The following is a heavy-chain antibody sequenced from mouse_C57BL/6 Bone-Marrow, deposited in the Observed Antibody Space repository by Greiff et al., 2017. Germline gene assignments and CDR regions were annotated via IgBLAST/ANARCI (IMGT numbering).Heavy chain of an antibody. CDR3: ARRTTGYAMDY. V-gene: IGHV5-17*01. J-gene: IGHJ4*01. D-gene: IGHD1-1*01. CDR1: GFTFSDYG. Sequence: EVKLVESGGGLVKPGGSLKLSCAASGFTFSDYGMHWVRQAPEKGLEWVAYISSGSSTIYYADKVKGRFTISRDNAKNNLFLQMASLRSEDTAMYYCARRTTGYAMDYWGQGTSVTVSS. CDR2: ISSGSSTI.